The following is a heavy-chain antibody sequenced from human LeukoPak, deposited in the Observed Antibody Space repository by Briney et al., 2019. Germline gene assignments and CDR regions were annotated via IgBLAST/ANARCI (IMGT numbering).Heavy chain of an antibody. CDR2: ISYDGSNK. D-gene: IGHD4-17*01. Sequence: PGRSLRLSCAASGFTFSSYAMHWVRQAPGKGLEWVAVISYDGSNKYYADSVKGRFTISRDNSKNTLYLQMNSLRAEDTAVYYCAKDDHGAVEYFQHWGQGTLVTVSS. V-gene: IGHV3-30-3*01. CDR3: AKDDHGAVEYFQH. CDR1: GFTFSSYA. J-gene: IGHJ1*01.